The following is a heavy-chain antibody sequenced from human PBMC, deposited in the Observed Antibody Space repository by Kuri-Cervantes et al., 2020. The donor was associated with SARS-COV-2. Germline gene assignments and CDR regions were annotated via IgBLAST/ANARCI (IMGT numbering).Heavy chain of an antibody. CDR1: GFTVSSNY. CDR2: IYSGGST. D-gene: IGHD3-9*01. V-gene: IGHV3-66*02. CDR3: ARDGYFERLFQGDYFDY. J-gene: IGHJ4*02. Sequence: LSLTRAVSGFTVSSNYMSWVRQAPGKGLEGVSVIYSGGSTYYADSVKGRFTIHSDNSKNTLYLQMNSLRAEDTAGYYCARDGYFERLFQGDYFDYWGQGTLVTVSS.